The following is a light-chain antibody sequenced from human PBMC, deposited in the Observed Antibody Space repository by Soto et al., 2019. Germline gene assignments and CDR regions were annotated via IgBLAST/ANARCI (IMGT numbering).Light chain of an antibody. J-gene: IGKJ5*01. CDR1: QSVSSY. V-gene: IGKV3-11*01. CDR2: DAS. CDR3: QQRSNRPIT. Sequence: EIVLTQSPGTLSLSPGERATLSCRASQSVSSYLAWYQQKPGQAPRLLIYDASNRATGIPARFSGSGSGTDITLTINSLEPEDFAVYYCQQRSNRPITFGQGTRLEIK.